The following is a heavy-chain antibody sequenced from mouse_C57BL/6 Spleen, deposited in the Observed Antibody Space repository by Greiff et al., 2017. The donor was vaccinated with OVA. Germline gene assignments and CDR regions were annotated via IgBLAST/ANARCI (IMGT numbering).Heavy chain of an antibody. CDR2: INPGSGGT. CDR3: AREGRYGSSYCAMDY. Sequence: QVQLKQSGAELVRPGTSVKVSCKASGYAFTNYLIEWVKQRPGQGLEWIGVINPGSGGTNYNEKFKGRSTLTADKTSSTAYMQLSSLTSEDSAVYFCAREGRYGSSYCAMDYWGQGTSVTVSS. CDR1: GYAFTNYL. J-gene: IGHJ4*01. V-gene: IGHV1-54*01. D-gene: IGHD1-1*01.